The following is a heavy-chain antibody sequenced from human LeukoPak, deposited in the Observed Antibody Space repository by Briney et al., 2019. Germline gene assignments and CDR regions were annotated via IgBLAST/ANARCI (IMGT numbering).Heavy chain of an antibody. V-gene: IGHV4-39*01. D-gene: IGHD3-3*01. CDR1: GGSISSSSYY. CDR2: IYYSGST. CDR3: ARQRTSGSASNLRVAQIDS. Sequence: PSETLSLTCTVSGGSISSSSYYWGWIRQPPGKGLEWIGSIYYSGSTYYNPSLKSRVTISVDTSKNQFSLKLSSVTAADSALYFCARQRTSGSASNLRVAQIDSWGQGTLVTVSS. J-gene: IGHJ4*02.